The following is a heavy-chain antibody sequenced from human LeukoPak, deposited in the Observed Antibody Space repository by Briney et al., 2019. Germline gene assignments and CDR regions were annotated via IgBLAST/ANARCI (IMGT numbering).Heavy chain of an antibody. D-gene: IGHD6-13*01. J-gene: IGHJ4*02. Sequence: SETLSLTCTVSGGSISSGDYYWGWIRQPPGKGLEWIGSIYYSGSTYYNPSLKSRVTISVDTSKNQFSLKLSSVTAADTAVYYCARDSVGSSSWYPYFDYWGQGTLVTVSS. CDR1: GGSISSGDYY. V-gene: IGHV4-39*07. CDR2: IYYSGST. CDR3: ARDSVGSSSWYPYFDY.